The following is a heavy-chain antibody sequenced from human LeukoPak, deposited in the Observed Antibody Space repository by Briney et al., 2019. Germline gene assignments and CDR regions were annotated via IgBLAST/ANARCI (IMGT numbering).Heavy chain of an antibody. Sequence: PSETLSLTCTVPGGSISSSVTYYWAWIRQPPGKGLEWLWDVYYSGSTYYNPSLKRRLTISVDTSKNQFSLKVNSMTAADTAVYYCARRDRTGTGWFDPWGQGTLVTVSS. V-gene: IGHV4-39*01. CDR1: GGSISSSVTYY. CDR3: ARRDRTGTGWFDP. CDR2: VYYSGST. D-gene: IGHD6-13*01. J-gene: IGHJ5*02.